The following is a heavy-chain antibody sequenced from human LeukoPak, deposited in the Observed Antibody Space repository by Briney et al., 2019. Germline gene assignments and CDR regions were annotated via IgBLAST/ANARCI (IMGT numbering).Heavy chain of an antibody. J-gene: IGHJ4*02. D-gene: IGHD3-10*01. CDR2: IYYSGST. V-gene: IGHV4-59*08. CDR1: GGSISSYY. Sequence: PSETLSLTCTVSGGSISSYYWSWIRQPPGKGLEWIGYIYYSGSTNYNPSLKSRVTISVDTSKNQFSLKLSSVIAADTAVYYCARSSGSGSYYNRAYFDYWGQGTLVTVSS. CDR3: ARSSGSGSYYNRAYFDY.